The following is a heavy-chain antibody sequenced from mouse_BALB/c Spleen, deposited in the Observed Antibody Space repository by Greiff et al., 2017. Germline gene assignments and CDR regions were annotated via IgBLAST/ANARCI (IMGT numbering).Heavy chain of an antibody. CDR2: IYPGDGDT. Sequence: VQLQQSGAELVRPGSSVKISCKASGYAFSSYWMNWVKQRPGQGLEWIGQIYPGDGDTNYNGKFKGKATLTADKSSSTAYMQLSSLTSEDSAVYFCARNSITTATFAYWGQGTLVTVSA. D-gene: IGHD1-2*01. J-gene: IGHJ3*01. CDR3: ARNSITTATFAY. CDR1: GYAFSSYW. V-gene: IGHV1-80*01.